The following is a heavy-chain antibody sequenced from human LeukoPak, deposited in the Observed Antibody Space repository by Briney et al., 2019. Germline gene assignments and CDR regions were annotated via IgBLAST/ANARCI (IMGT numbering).Heavy chain of an antibody. CDR1: GYTFSNYA. Sequence: ASVKVSCKASGYTFSNYAMNWVRQAPGQGLEWMGWINTNTGNPTYAQGFTGRFVFSLDTSVSTAYLQISSLKAEDTAMYYCARSGDGYNYPCDYWGQGTLVTVSS. CDR3: ARSGDGYNYPCDY. CDR2: INTNTGNP. V-gene: IGHV7-4-1*02. J-gene: IGHJ4*01. D-gene: IGHD5-24*01.